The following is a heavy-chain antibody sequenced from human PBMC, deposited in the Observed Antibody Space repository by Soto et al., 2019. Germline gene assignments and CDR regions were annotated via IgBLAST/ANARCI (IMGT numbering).Heavy chain of an antibody. V-gene: IGHV3-9*01. CDR1: GFTFDDYA. CDR2: ISWNSGSI. Sequence: GGSLRLSCAASGFTFDDYAMHWVRQAPGKGLEWVSGISWNSGSIGYADSVKGRFTISRGNAKNSLYLQMTSLRAEDTALYYCAKDIPPRRYYYYGMDVWGQGTTVTVSS. J-gene: IGHJ6*02. CDR3: AKDIPPRRYYYYGMDV.